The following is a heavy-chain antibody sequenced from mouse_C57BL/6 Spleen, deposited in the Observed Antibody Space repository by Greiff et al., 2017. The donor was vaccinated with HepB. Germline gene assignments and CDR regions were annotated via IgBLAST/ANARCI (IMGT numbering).Heavy chain of an antibody. D-gene: IGHD2-1*01. CDR3: AQMKDIYYPYYYAMDY. CDR2: IWWNDDK. J-gene: IGHJ4*01. CDR1: GFSLSTSNMG. Sequence: VKLMESGPGILQPSQTLSLTCSFSGFSLSTSNMGIGWIRQPSGKGLEWLAHIWWNDDKYYNPSLKSRLTISKDTSNNQVFLKITSLDTADTATYYWAQMKDIYYPYYYAMDYWGQGTSVTVSS. V-gene: IGHV8-5*01.